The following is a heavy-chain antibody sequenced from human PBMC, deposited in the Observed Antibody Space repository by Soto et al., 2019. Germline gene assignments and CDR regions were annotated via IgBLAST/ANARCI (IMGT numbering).Heavy chain of an antibody. D-gene: IGHD2-2*01. CDR2: IIPIFGTA. CDR3: ARDPRRVPAARPDKTRIYYFDY. V-gene: IGHV1-69*06. J-gene: IGHJ4*02. CDR1: GGTFSSYA. Sequence: GASVKVSCKASGGTFSSYAISWVRQAPGQGLEWMGGIIPIFGTANYAQKFQGRVTITADKSTSTAYMELNSLRAEDTAVYYCARDPRRVPAARPDKTRIYYFDYWGQGTLVTVSS.